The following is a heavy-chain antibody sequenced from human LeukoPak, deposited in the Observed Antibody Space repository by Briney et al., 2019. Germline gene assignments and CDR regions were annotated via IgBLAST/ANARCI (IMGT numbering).Heavy chain of an antibody. CDR2: IYYSGST. D-gene: IGHD6-13*01. Sequence: SQTLSLTCTVSGGSISSGGYYWSWIRQHPGKGLEWIGYIYYSGSTYYNPSLKSRVTISVDTSKNQFSLKLSPVTAADTAVYYCARGGAAAGTVPPRLDPWGQGTLVTVSS. CDR1: GGSISSGGYY. V-gene: IGHV4-31*03. J-gene: IGHJ5*02. CDR3: ARGGAAAGTVPPRLDP.